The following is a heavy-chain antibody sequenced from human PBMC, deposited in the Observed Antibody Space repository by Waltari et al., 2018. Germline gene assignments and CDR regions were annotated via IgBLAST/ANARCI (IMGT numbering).Heavy chain of an antibody. CDR1: GVSVSSGRFY. V-gene: IGHV4-61*09. CDR2: SILGRT. Sequence: QVYLQESGPGLVEPSQTLSLTCRVFGVSVSSGRFYWPWIRPPAGKGLEWVGYSILGRTNYNPSLKSRVNRSVDTSKNQFSLNLSSVTAADTAVYFCAASTVFGVVVDYWGQGTPVTVSS. D-gene: IGHD3-3*01. CDR3: AASTVFGVVVDY. J-gene: IGHJ4*02.